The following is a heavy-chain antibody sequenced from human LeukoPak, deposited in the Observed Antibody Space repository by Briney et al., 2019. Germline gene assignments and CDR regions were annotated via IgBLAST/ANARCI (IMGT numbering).Heavy chain of an antibody. CDR2: INSDGSST. D-gene: IGHD4-17*01. V-gene: IGHV3-74*01. CDR3: ARVAETIYYGDYGDY. Sequence: GGSLRLSCAASGFTFSSYWMHWVRQAPGKGLVWVSRINSDGSSTYYADSVKGRFTISRDNAQNTLYLQMNSLRAEDTAVYYCARVAETIYYGDYGDYWGQGTLVTVSS. J-gene: IGHJ4*02. CDR1: GFTFSSYW.